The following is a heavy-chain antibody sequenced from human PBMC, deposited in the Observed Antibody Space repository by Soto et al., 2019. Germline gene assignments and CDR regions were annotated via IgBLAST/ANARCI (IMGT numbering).Heavy chain of an antibody. CDR1: GGSISSSSYY. Sequence: QLQLQESGPGLVKPSETLSLTCTVSGGSISSSSYYWGWIRQPPGKGLEWIGSIYYSGSTYYNPSLKSRVTISVDTSKNQFSLKLSSVTAADTAVYYCARHGWNYEGDFDYWGQGTLVTVSS. V-gene: IGHV4-39*01. D-gene: IGHD1-7*01. CDR2: IYYSGST. CDR3: ARHGWNYEGDFDY. J-gene: IGHJ4*02.